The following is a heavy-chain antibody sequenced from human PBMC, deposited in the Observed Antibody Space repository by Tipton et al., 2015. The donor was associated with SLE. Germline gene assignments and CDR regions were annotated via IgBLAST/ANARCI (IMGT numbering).Heavy chain of an antibody. J-gene: IGHJ3*02. D-gene: IGHD1-26*01. CDR3: ATVSPSGSYLGGDAFDI. Sequence: QVQLVQSGAEVKKPGASVKVSCKASGYTFTSYDINWVRQATGQGLEWMGWMNPNSGNTGYAQKFQGRVTVTRNTSVSTAYMELSSLRSEDTAVYYCATVSPSGSYLGGDAFDIWGQGTMVTVSS. V-gene: IGHV1-8*02. CDR1: GYTFTSYD. CDR2: MNPNSGNT.